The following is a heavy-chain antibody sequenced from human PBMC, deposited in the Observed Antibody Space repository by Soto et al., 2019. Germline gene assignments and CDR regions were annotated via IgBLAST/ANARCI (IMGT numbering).Heavy chain of an antibody. J-gene: IGHJ6*02. Sequence: SETRALTCTVSGGSISIYYLSWIRQPAGKGLEWIGRIYTSGSTNYNPSLKSRVTMSVDTSKNQFSPKLSSVTAADTAVYYCARDRWFGEFFGMDVWGQGTTVTVSS. V-gene: IGHV4-4*07. D-gene: IGHD3-10*01. CDR1: GGSISIYY. CDR2: IYTSGST. CDR3: ARDRWFGEFFGMDV.